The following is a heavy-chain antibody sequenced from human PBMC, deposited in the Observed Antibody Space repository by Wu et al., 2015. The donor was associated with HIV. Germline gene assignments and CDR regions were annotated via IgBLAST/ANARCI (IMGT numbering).Heavy chain of an antibody. CDR1: GGTFSSYA. V-gene: IGHV1-69*13. Sequence: QVQLVQSGAEVKKPGSSVKVSCKASGGTFSSYAISWVRQAPGQGLEWMGRIIPIFGTANYAQKFQGRVTITADESTSTAYMELSSLRSEDTAVYYCARIYCSSTSCYYYYGMDVWGQGTTVTVSS. CDR2: IIPIFGTA. D-gene: IGHD2-2*01. J-gene: IGHJ6*02. CDR3: ARIYCSSTSCYYYYGMDV.